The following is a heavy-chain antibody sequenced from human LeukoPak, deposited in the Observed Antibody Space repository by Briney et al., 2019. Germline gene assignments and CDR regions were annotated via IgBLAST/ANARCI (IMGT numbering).Heavy chain of an antibody. Sequence: SVKVSCKASGGTFSSYAISWVRQAPGQGLEWMGRIIPIFGTANYAQKFQGRVTITTDESTSTAYMELSSLRSENTAVYCCARDREGSYSDYWGQGTLVTVSS. CDR1: GGTFSSYA. J-gene: IGHJ4*02. CDR2: IIPIFGTA. V-gene: IGHV1-69*05. CDR3: ARDREGSYSDY. D-gene: IGHD3-10*01.